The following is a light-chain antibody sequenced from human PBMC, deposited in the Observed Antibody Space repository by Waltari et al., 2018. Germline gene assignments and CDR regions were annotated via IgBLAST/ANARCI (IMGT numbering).Light chain of an antibody. Sequence: EIVLTQSPATLSLSPGDRATVSCRASQSVSKYYLAWYQQKPGQSPRLLIYDASTRAAGIPDRFSGSGSGTDFTLTISGLEPQDIAVYYCQHYGISPRTFGQGTKVEMK. CDR3: QHYGISPRT. CDR1: QSVSKYY. CDR2: DAS. V-gene: IGKV3-20*01. J-gene: IGKJ1*01.